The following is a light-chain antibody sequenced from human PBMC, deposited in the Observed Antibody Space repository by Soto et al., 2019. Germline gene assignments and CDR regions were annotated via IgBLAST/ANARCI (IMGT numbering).Light chain of an antibody. CDR2: KAS. V-gene: IGKV1-5*03. J-gene: IGKJ1*01. CDR3: QQYDNGWT. Sequence: DIQMTQSPSILSASVGDRVTITCRASQSISSWLAWYQQKPGKAPKLLIYKASTSESGVPSRFSGSGSGTDFTLTISSLQPDDCATYYCQQYDNGWTFGQGTKVEIK. CDR1: QSISSW.